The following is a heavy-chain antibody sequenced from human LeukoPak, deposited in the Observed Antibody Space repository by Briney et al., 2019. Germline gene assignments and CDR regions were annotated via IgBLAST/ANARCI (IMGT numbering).Heavy chain of an antibody. Sequence: GASVKVSCKASGYIFTDYYMHWVRQAPGQELGWMGRINPNSGGTNYAQKFQGRVTMTRNTSIATSYMEVDSLTSDDTAVYYCARESACGTTNCLAPADWLDPWGQGTLVIVSS. CDR1: GYIFTDYY. CDR3: ARESACGTTNCLAPADWLDP. D-gene: IGHD2-2*01. V-gene: IGHV1/OR15-1*04. J-gene: IGHJ5*02. CDR2: INPNSGGT.